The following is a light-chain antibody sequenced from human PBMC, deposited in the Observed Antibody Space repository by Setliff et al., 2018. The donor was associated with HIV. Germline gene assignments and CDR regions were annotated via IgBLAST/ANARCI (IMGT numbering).Light chain of an antibody. Sequence: QSVLAQPASVSGSPGQSITISCTGTSSDVGGYSYVSWYQQHPGKAPKLIIYEVRNRPSGVSNRCSGSKSGNTASLTISGLQAEDEADYYCSSYAITNTLPFGTGTKVTVL. V-gene: IGLV2-14*01. CDR3: SSYAITNTLP. CDR1: SSDVGGYSY. J-gene: IGLJ1*01. CDR2: EVR.